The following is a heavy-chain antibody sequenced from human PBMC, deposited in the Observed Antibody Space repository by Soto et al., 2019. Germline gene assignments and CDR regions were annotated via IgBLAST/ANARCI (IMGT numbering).Heavy chain of an antibody. CDR1: GDSISNGDFY. Sequence: QVHLQESGPGLVKPSQTLSLTCTVSGDSISNGDFYWSWIRQPPGRGLEGIGYIQNSGSTSYNPSLESRVPISLDTSKNLFTLTRNSVTAADTVVYFCALQYSDVWSGYPLWGQGTLVTVSS. J-gene: IGHJ4*02. D-gene: IGHD3-3*01. V-gene: IGHV4-30-4*01. CDR3: ALQYSDVWSGYPL. CDR2: IQNSGST.